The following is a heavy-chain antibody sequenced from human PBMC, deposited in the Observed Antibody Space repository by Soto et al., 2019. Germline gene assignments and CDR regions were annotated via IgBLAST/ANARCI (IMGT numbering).Heavy chain of an antibody. CDR3: EKVPLRRDYFDY. CDR2: VSAGGDNT. CDR1: GFTFANYA. V-gene: IGHV3-23*01. D-gene: IGHD4-17*01. Sequence: GSLTLSCTASGFTFANYAIHWVRQAPGKGLEWVSRVSAGGDNTDYADAVKGRFTISRDNSKNTLFLQMTSLRAEDTALYYCEKVPLRRDYFDYWGPGTMVTVSS. J-gene: IGHJ4*02.